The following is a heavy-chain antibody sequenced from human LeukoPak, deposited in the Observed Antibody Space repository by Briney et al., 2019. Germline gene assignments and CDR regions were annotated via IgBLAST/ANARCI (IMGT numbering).Heavy chain of an antibody. Sequence: GRSLRLSCAASGFTFSSYAMHWVRQALGKGLEWVAVISYDGSNKYYADSVKGRFTISRDNSKNTLYLQMNSLRAEDTAVYYCATVLRFFWGQGTLVTVSS. CDR3: ATVLRFF. CDR1: GFTFSSYA. D-gene: IGHD3-3*01. V-gene: IGHV3-30-3*01. J-gene: IGHJ4*02. CDR2: ISYDGSNK.